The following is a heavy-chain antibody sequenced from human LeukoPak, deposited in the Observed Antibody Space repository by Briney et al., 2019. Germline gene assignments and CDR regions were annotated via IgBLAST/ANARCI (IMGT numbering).Heavy chain of an antibody. J-gene: IGHJ6*03. CDR2: IYYSGST. D-gene: IGHD3-9*01. CDR1: GGSISSYY. Sequence: PSETLSLTCTVSGGSISSYYWSWIRQPPGKGLEWIGYIYYSGSTNYNPSLKSRVTIPVDTSKNQFSLKLSSVTAADTAVYYCARVLRYFDWSRDYYYMDVWGKGTTVTVSS. V-gene: IGHV4-59*01. CDR3: ARVLRYFDWSRDYYYMDV.